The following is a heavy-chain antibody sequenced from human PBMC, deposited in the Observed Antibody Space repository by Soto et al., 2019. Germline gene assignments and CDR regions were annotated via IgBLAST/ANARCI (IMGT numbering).Heavy chain of an antibody. CDR3: ARDEGCGGGSCYSIWWY. CDR2: IKEDGSEK. Sequence: EVQLVESGGGLVQPGGSLRLSCAASGFSFGSYWISWVRQAPGKGLEWVANIKEDGSEKYYVDSVKGRFTISRDNAKNSLDLQMISLRAEDTAVYYCARDEGCGGGSCYSIWWYWCQGTLVTVSP. CDR1: GFSFGSYW. D-gene: IGHD2-15*01. V-gene: IGHV3-7*01. J-gene: IGHJ4*02.